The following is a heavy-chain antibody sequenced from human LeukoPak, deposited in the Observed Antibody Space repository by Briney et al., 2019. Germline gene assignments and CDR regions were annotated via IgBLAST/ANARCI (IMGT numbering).Heavy chain of an antibody. CDR2: MNPNSGNT. J-gene: IGHJ4*02. CDR1: GYTFTSYD. V-gene: IGHV1-8*01. CDR3: ARGVDRIYYDTDY. Sequence: ASVKVSSKASGYTFTSYDINWVRQATGRGREWMGWMNPNSGNTGYAQKFQGRVTMTRNTSISTAYMELSSLRSEDTAVYYCARGVDRIYYDTDYWGQGTLVTVSS. D-gene: IGHD3-22*01.